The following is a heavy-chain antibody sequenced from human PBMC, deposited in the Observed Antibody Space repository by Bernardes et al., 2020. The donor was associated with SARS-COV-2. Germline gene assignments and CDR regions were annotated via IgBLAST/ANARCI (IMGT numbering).Heavy chain of an antibody. D-gene: IGHD6-19*01. CDR3: ARDLWLLGYPDQDSGMDV. V-gene: IGHV3-11*01. J-gene: IGHJ6*02. CDR1: GFTFSDYS. CDR2: FLSGANSI. Sequence: GGSLRLSCVASGFTFSDYSMAWIRQAPGKGLEWLSYFLSGANSIYYADSVKGRFTMSRDNARNSVYLQMNSLRAEDTAIYYCARDLWLLGYPDQDSGMDVWGQGTTVTVSS.